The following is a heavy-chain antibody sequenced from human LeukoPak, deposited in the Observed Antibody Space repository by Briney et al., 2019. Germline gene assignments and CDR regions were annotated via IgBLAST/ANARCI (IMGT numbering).Heavy chain of an antibody. CDR2: INAGNGNT. V-gene: IGHV1-3*01. CDR1: GYIFTSYA. Sequence: ASVKVSCKASGYIFTSYAMHWVCQAPGQRLEWMGWINAGNGNTKYSQKFQGRVTITRDTSASTAYMELSSLISEDTAVYYCARTPDGDKFDYWGQGTLVTVSS. J-gene: IGHJ4*02. D-gene: IGHD4-17*01. CDR3: ARTPDGDKFDY.